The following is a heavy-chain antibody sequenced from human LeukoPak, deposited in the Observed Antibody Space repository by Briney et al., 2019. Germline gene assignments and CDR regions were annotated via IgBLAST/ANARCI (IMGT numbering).Heavy chain of an antibody. D-gene: IGHD3-22*01. J-gene: IGHJ4*02. CDR3: ARESAFYYSSGYLSYYFDY. Sequence: VASVKVSCKASGGTFSSYAISWVRQAPGQGIEWMGGIIPIFGTAIYAQKFQCRVTITTDESTSTAYVELSSMRSEDTAVYYCARESAFYYSSGYLSYYFDYWGQGTLVTVSS. V-gene: IGHV1-69*05. CDR1: GGTFSSYA. CDR2: IIPIFGTA.